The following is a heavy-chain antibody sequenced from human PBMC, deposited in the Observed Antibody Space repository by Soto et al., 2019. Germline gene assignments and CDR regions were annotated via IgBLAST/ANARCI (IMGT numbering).Heavy chain of an antibody. CDR2: IWYDGSNK. D-gene: IGHD3-22*01. Sequence: QVQLVESGGGVVQPGRYLRFSCAASGVTFSSYGMHWVRQAPGKGLEWVAVIWYDGSNKYYADSVKGRFTISRDNSKNTLYLQMNSLRAEDTAVYYCARGQFDDSSGGFDYWGQGTLVTVSS. J-gene: IGHJ4*02. V-gene: IGHV3-33*01. CDR3: ARGQFDDSSGGFDY. CDR1: GVTFSSYG.